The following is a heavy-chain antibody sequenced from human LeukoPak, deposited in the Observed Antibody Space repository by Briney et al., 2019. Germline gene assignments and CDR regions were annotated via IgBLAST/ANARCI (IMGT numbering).Heavy chain of an antibody. Sequence: SETLSLTCTLSTGSIGRDYWSWIRQPPGKGLEWIGYVHYNGNTIYNPSLKSRVTISVDTSKNQFSLKLSSVTAADTAVYYCARRGRYSGYDFDYWGQGTLVTVSS. CDR1: TGSIGRDY. CDR2: VHYNGNT. D-gene: IGHD5-12*01. J-gene: IGHJ4*02. V-gene: IGHV4-59*08. CDR3: ARRGRYSGYDFDY.